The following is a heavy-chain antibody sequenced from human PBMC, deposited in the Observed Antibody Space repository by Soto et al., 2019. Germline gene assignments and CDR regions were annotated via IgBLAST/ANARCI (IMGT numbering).Heavy chain of an antibody. CDR1: GGSISSSNW. CDR2: IYHSGTT. CDR3: ASQRLATTGTRWFDP. V-gene: IGHV4-4*02. D-gene: IGHD3-9*01. Sequence: QVQLQESGPGLVKSSGTLSLTCAVSGGSISSSNWWSWVRQPPGKGLEWIGEIYHSGTTNFNPSLKSRVTISVDKSNNEFSLKLSSVTAADTAVYFCASQRLATTGTRWFDPWGQGTLVTVSS. J-gene: IGHJ5*02.